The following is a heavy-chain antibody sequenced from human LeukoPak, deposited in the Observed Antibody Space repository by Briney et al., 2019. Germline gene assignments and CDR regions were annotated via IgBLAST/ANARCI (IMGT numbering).Heavy chain of an antibody. CDR3: ARATSGKGMDV. CDR1: GFTISTYD. D-gene: IGHD1-26*01. Sequence: GGSLRLSCAASGFTISTYDINWVSQAPGRGLEWVSYISSSGSTIYYADSVKGRFTISRDNAKNLLYLQMNSLRAEDTAVYYCARATSGKGMDVWGKGTTVTVSS. CDR2: ISSSGSTI. V-gene: IGHV3-48*03. J-gene: IGHJ6*04.